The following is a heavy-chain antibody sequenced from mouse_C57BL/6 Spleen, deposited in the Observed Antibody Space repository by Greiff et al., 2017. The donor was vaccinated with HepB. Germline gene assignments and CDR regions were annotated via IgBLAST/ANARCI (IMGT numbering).Heavy chain of an antibody. CDR3: ASSPYGSSYGWYFDV. V-gene: IGHV5-17*01. CDR2: ISSGSSTI. CDR1: GFTFSDYG. J-gene: IGHJ1*03. D-gene: IGHD1-1*01. Sequence: EVKLMESGGGLVKPGGSLKLSCAASGFTFSDYGMHWVRQAPEKGLEWVAYISSGSSTIYYADTVKGRFTISRDNAKNTLFLQMTSLRSEDTAMYYCASSPYGSSYGWYFDVWGTGTTVTVSS.